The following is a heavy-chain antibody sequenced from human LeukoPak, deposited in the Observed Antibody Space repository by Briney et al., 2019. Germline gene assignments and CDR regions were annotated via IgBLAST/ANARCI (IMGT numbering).Heavy chain of an antibody. J-gene: IGHJ4*02. CDR1: GFAFSSYA. V-gene: IGHV3-7*01. CDR2: IKQDGSEK. Sequence: GGSLRLSCAASGFAFSSYAMSWVRQAPGKGLEWVANIKQDGSEKYYVDSVKGRFSISRDNAKNSLYLQMNSLRAEDTAVYYCARDESRSGTAEYWGQGTLVTVS. CDR3: ARDESRSGTAEY. D-gene: IGHD1-26*01.